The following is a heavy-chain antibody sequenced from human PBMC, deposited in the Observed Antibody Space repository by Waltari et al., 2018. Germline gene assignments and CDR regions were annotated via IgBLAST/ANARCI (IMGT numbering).Heavy chain of an antibody. Sequence: QVQLVESGGGVVQPGRSLRLSCAASGFTFSSYAMHWVRQAPGKGLEVVAVISYDGSNKYYADSVKGRFTISRDNSKNTLYLQMNSLRAEDTAVYYCARPRSSAWGQGTLVTVSS. J-gene: IGHJ5*02. V-gene: IGHV3-30*01. CDR1: GFTFSSYA. CDR3: ARPRSSA. CDR2: ISYDGSNK. D-gene: IGHD6-19*01.